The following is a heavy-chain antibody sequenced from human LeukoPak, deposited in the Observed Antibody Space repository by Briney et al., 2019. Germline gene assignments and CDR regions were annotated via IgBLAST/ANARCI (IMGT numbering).Heavy chain of an antibody. Sequence: SETLSLTCTVSGGSISSYYWSWIRQPPGKGLEWIGYIYYSGSTNYNPSLKSRVTISVDTSKNQFSLKLSSVTAVDTAVYYCARDLYSSGWYSMDVWGQGTTATVSS. CDR3: ARDLYSSGWYSMDV. CDR1: GGSISSYY. J-gene: IGHJ6*02. CDR2: IYYSGST. V-gene: IGHV4-59*01. D-gene: IGHD6-19*01.